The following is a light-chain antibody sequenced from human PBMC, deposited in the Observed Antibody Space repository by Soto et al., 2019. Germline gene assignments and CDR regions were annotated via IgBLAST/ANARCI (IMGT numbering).Light chain of an antibody. J-gene: IGLJ1*01. CDR1: SSDVGGYNY. Sequence: QAVVTQPASVSGSPGQSITISCTGTSSDVGGYNYVSWYQQHPGKAPKLMIYEVSNRPSGVSNRFSGSKSGNTASLTISGLQAEDEAVYYCSSYTSSSPYVFGTGTKLTVL. CDR2: EVS. CDR3: SSYTSSSPYV. V-gene: IGLV2-14*01.